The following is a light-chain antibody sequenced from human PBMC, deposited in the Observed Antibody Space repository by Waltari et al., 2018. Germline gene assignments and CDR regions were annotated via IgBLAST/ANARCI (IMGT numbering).Light chain of an antibody. CDR1: QRISSY. CDR2: AAS. CDR3: QQSYSTPLT. Sequence: DIQMTQPPPSLSASVGDRVTITCRASQRISSYLNWYQQKQGKAPKLLIYAASSLQSGVPSRFSGSGSETDFTLTISSLQPVDFATYYGQQSYSTPLTFGGGTKVEIK. V-gene: IGKV1-39*01. J-gene: IGKJ4*01.